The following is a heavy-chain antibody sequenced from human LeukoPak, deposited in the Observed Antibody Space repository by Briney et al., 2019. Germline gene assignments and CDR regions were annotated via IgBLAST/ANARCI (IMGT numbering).Heavy chain of an antibody. D-gene: IGHD1-14*01. CDR2: INPSGGST. J-gene: IGHJ3*02. V-gene: IGHV1-46*01. Sequence: ASVKVSCKASGYTFTSYYMHWVRQAPGQGLEWMGIINPSGGSTSYAQKFQGRVTMTRDTSTSTVYMELSSLRSEDTAVYYCARVLRPEPNQDAFDIWGQGTMVTVSS. CDR1: GYTFTSYY. CDR3: ARVLRPEPNQDAFDI.